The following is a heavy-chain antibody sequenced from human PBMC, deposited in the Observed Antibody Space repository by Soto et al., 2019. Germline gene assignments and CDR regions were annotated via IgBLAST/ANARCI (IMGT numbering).Heavy chain of an antibody. CDR1: GFTFSSYA. Sequence: EVQLLESGGGLVQPGGSLRLSCAASGFTFSSYAMSWVRQAPGKGLEWVSAISGSGGSTYYADSVKGRFTISRDNSKNTLYLQINSLRAEDTAGYYCAKASGWFGEFDYWGQGTLVTVSS. D-gene: IGHD3-10*01. CDR3: AKASGWFGEFDY. V-gene: IGHV3-23*01. J-gene: IGHJ4*02. CDR2: ISGSGGST.